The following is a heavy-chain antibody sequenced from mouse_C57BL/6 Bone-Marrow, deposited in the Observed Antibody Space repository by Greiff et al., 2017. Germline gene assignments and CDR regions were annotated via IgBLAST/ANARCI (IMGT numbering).Heavy chain of an antibody. V-gene: IGHV5-6*02. Sequence: EVKLVESGGDLVKPGGSLKLSCAASGFTFSSYGMSWVRQTPDKRLEWVATISSGGSYTYYPDSVKGRFTISRDNAKNTLYLQMSSLKSEDTAMYYCARRGGLDYAMDYWGQGTSVTVSS. CDR1: GFTFSSYG. J-gene: IGHJ4*01. CDR3: ARRGGLDYAMDY. CDR2: ISSGGSYT.